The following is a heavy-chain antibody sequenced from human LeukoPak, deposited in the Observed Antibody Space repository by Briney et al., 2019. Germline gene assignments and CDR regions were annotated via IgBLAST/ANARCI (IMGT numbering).Heavy chain of an antibody. CDR1: GYTFTDYF. Sequence: ASVKVSCKASGYTFTDYFIHWVRQAPGQEHEWMCWIDCKSGDTNFAQKFQGRVTMTRDTSTRTAYMDLFRLMSDDTATYYCARDIAPSGSWWLDSWGQGTLVVVSS. J-gene: IGHJ5*01. D-gene: IGHD6-13*01. V-gene: IGHV1-2*02. CDR3: ARDIAPSGSWWLDS. CDR2: IDCKSGDT.